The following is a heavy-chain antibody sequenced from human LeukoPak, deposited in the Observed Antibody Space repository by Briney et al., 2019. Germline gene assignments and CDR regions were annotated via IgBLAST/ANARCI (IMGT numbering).Heavy chain of an antibody. CDR2: IYPNRGGT. CDR3: ARAYDGSGNLDY. CDR1: GYTFTGYY. V-gene: IGHV1-2*02. J-gene: IGHJ4*02. Sequence: ASVKVSCKGSGYTFTGYYMHWVRQAPGQGLEWMGWIYPNRGGTNYAQKFQGRVTMTRDTSINTAYMELSRLRSDDTAVYYCARAYDGSGNLDYWGQGTLVTVSS. D-gene: IGHD3-22*01.